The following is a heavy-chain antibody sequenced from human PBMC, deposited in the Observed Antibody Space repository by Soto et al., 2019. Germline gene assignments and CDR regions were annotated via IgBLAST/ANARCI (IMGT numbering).Heavy chain of an antibody. J-gene: IGHJ5*02. CDR3: ARVLFGRGNWFDP. V-gene: IGHV4-59*01. CDR1: GGSISSYY. Sequence: QVQLQESGPGLVKRSETLSLTCTVSGGSISSYYWSWIRQPPGKGLEWIGYIYYSGSTNYNPSPKSRVTISVDTSKNQFSLKLSSVTAADTAVYYCARVLFGRGNWFDPWGQGTLVTVSS. CDR2: IYYSGST. D-gene: IGHD3-3*01.